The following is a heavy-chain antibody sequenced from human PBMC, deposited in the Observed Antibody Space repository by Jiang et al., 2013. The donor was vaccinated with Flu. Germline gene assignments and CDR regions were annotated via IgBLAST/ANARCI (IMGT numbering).Heavy chain of an antibody. CDR2: IYYSGST. CDR3: ARSPPNWGPYYWYFDL. V-gene: IGHV4-59*01. J-gene: IGHJ2*01. D-gene: IGHD7-27*01. CDR1: GGSISSYY. Sequence: GSGLVKPSETLSLTCTVSGGSISSYYWSWIRQPPGKGLEWIGYIYYSGSTNYNPSLKSRVTISVDTSKNQFSLKLSSVTAADTAVYYCARSPPNWGPYYWYFDLWGRGTLVTVSS.